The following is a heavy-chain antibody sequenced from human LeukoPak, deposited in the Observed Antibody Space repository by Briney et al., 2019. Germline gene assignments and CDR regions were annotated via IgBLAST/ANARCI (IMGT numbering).Heavy chain of an antibody. J-gene: IGHJ4*02. CDR3: ARGGGSSSWYVNY. V-gene: IGHV1-2*02. CDR2: INPNSGGT. CDR1: GYTFTSYG. Sequence: ASVKVSCKASGYTFTSYGISWVRQAPGQGLEWMGWINPNSGGTNYAQKFQGRVTMTRDTSISTAYMELSRLRSDDTAVYYCARGGGSSSWYVNYWGQGTLVTVSS. D-gene: IGHD6-13*01.